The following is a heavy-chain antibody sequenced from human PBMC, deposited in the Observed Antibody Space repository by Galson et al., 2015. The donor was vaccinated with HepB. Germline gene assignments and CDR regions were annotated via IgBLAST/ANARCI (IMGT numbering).Heavy chain of an antibody. CDR1: GFTFDDYS. CDR3: AKDLGLGRGGLDS. V-gene: IGHV3-43*01. J-gene: IGHJ4*02. CDR2: LSWDGSHS. Sequence: SLRLSCAAPGFTFDDYSLYWLRQVRGQRPEWISLLSWDGSHSFYADSVKGRFTISRDNTNNRLFLEMDSLRPEDSPLYHCAKDLGLGRGGLDSWGQGTLVTVSS. D-gene: IGHD3-10*01.